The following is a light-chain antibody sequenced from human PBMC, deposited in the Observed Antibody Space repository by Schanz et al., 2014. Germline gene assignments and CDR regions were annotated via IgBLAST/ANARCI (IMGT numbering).Light chain of an antibody. V-gene: IGLV2-14*02. CDR2: EGS. J-gene: IGLJ3*02. CDR3: SSYIGSHLRV. CDR1: SSDVGSYKL. Sequence: QSALTQPASVSGSPGQSITISCTGTSSDVGSYKLVSWYQQHPGKAPKLMIYEGSKRPSGVSNRFSGSKSGNTASLTISGLQAEDEADYYCSSYIGSHLRVFGGGTKLTVL.